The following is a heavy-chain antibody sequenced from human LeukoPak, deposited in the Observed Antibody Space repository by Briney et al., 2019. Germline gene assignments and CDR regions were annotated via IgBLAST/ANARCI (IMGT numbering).Heavy chain of an antibody. V-gene: IGHV1-46*01. Sequence: ASVKVSCKASGYTFTSYYMHWVRQAPGQGLEGMGIINPSGGSTSYAQKSQGRVTMTRDTSTSTVYMELSSLRSEDTAVYYCAREWYSSGHKAPEYFQHWGQGTLVTVSS. J-gene: IGHJ1*01. CDR1: GYTFTSYY. D-gene: IGHD6-19*01. CDR2: INPSGGST. CDR3: AREWYSSGHKAPEYFQH.